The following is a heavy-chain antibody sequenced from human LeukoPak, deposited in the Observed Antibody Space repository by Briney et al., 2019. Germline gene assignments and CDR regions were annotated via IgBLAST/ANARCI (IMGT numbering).Heavy chain of an antibody. CDR2: IILIFGTA. J-gene: IGHJ4*02. CDR3: ARDRIGSDYVWGSYRPMDY. Sequence: GSSVKVSCKASGGTFSSYAISWVRQAPGQGLEWMGGIILIFGTANYAQKFQGRVTITADESTSTAYMELSSLRSEDTAVYYCARDRIGSDYVWGSYRPMDYWGQGTLVTVSS. CDR1: GGTFSSYA. D-gene: IGHD3-16*02. V-gene: IGHV1-69*01.